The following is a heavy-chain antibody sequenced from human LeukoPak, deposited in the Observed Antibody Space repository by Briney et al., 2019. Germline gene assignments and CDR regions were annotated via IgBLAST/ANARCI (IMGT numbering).Heavy chain of an antibody. CDR2: ITYSGST. V-gene: IGHV4-30-4*01. CDR1: GGSISSDDYY. Sequence: PSQTLSLTCTVSGGSISSDDYYWSWIRRPPGKGLEWIGHITYSGSTDYSPSLRSRVTMSVDTSKNQFSLKLNSVTAAETAMYFCARGGVGGYDYFDSWGQGTLVAVSS. CDR3: ARGGVGGYDYFDS. D-gene: IGHD5-12*01. J-gene: IGHJ4*02.